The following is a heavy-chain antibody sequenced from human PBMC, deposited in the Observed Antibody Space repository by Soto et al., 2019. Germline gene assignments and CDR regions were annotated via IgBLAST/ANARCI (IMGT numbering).Heavy chain of an antibody. D-gene: IGHD1-20*01. Sequence: QITLKESGPTLVNPTQTLTLTCTFSGFSLTTSGMGVGWIRQPPGKALEWLALTYWNGDRRYSPSLKSRVIITTDTSKNQVVLTMANMDPVDTATYYCARIKGITYDWIADGMDVWGQGTTVTVSS. CDR1: GFSLTTSGMG. J-gene: IGHJ6*02. CDR3: ARIKGITYDWIADGMDV. V-gene: IGHV2-5*01. CDR2: TYWNGDR.